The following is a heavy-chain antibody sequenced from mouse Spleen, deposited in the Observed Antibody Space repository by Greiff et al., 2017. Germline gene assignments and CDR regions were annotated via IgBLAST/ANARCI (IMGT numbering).Heavy chain of an antibody. CDR1: GYTFTSYW. Sequence: VQLQQPGAELVKPGASVKLSSKASGYTFTSYWMHWVKQRPGQGLEWIGYINPSSGYTKYNQKFKDKATLTADKSSSTAYMQLSSLTYEDSAVYYCARHYYGYDGFAYWGQGTLVTVSA. CDR2: INPSSGYT. CDR3: ARHYYGYDGFAY. J-gene: IGHJ3*01. V-gene: IGHV1-7*01. D-gene: IGHD2-2*01.